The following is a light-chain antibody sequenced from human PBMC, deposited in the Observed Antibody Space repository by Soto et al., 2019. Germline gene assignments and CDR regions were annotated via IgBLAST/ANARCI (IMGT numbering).Light chain of an antibody. Sequence: EIGLTQSPGTLSLSPGERDTLSCRASQSVSSSYLAWYQQKPGQAPRLLIYGASSRATGIPDRFSGSGSETDFTLAISRLEPEDLAVYYCQQDGSSPMYTFGQWPKLEIK. V-gene: IGKV3-20*01. J-gene: IGKJ2*01. CDR3: QQDGSSPMYT. CDR2: GAS. CDR1: QSVSSSY.